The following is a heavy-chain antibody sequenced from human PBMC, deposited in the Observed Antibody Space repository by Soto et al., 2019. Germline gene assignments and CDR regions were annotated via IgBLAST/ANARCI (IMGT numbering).Heavy chain of an antibody. D-gene: IGHD2-2*01. Sequence: SLRLSCAASGFTFSSYEMNWVRQAPGKGLEWVSYIRSSGNTIYYADSVKGRFTISGDNAENSLYLQMNSLRAEDTAVYYCARTTFECRSISCRNYYYGLDVWGQGTTVTVSS. J-gene: IGHJ6*02. CDR2: IRSSGNTI. CDR3: ARTTFECRSISCRNYYYGLDV. V-gene: IGHV3-48*03. CDR1: GFTFSSYE.